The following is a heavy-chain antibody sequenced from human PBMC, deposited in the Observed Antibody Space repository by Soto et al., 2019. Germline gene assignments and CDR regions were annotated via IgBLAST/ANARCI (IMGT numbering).Heavy chain of an antibody. CDR1: GFPFSTYS. Sequence: PGGSLRLSCSAAGFPFSTYSLHWVRQAPGKGLEYVSAISGNGCSTYYADSVKGRFTISRDNSKNTLYLQMSSLRAEDTAVYYCVKGRGYSYGYEDYWGKGT. D-gene: IGHD5-18*01. CDR3: VKGRGYSYGYEDY. V-gene: IGHV3-64D*06. CDR2: ISGNGCST. J-gene: IGHJ4*02.